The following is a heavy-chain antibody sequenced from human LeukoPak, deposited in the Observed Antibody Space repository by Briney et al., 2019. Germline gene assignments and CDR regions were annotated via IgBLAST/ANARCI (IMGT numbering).Heavy chain of an antibody. D-gene: IGHD3-3*01. Sequence: GGSLRLSCAASGFTFSSYAMHWVRQAPGKGLEYVSAIGSNGGSTYYANSVKGRFTISRDNSKNTLYLQMGSLRAEDMAVYYCARGRVGLRFLEWLVYFDYWGQGTLVTVSS. J-gene: IGHJ4*02. CDR2: IGSNGGST. V-gene: IGHV3-64*01. CDR3: ARGRVGLRFLEWLVYFDY. CDR1: GFTFSSYA.